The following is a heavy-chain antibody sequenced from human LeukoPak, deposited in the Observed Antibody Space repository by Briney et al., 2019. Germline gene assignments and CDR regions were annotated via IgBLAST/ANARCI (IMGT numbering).Heavy chain of an antibody. CDR3: ATSETAERYCSGGSCYSGDYYYGMDV. D-gene: IGHD2-15*01. V-gene: IGHV3-30*03. CDR1: GFTFSSYG. J-gene: IGHJ6*04. Sequence: PGGSLRLSCAASGFTFSSYGMHWVRQAPGKGLEWVAVISYDGSNKYYADSVKGRFTISRDNSKNTLYLQMNSLRAEDTAVYYCATSETAERYCSGGSCYSGDYYYGMDVWGKGTMVTVPS. CDR2: ISYDGSNK.